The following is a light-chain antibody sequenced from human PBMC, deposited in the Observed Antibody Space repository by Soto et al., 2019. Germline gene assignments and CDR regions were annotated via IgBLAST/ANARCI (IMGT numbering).Light chain of an antibody. Sequence: DIHVTQSPSSAYASVGDSVTITCRAGQAITSWLAGYQQKPGRAPKLLIYSASSLQSGATSRFTGSGSGTDFTLTITSLQPDDAAVYYCQQTRSFPLTFGGGTKVEI. V-gene: IGKV1-12*01. CDR3: QQTRSFPLT. CDR1: QAITSW. J-gene: IGKJ4*01. CDR2: SAS.